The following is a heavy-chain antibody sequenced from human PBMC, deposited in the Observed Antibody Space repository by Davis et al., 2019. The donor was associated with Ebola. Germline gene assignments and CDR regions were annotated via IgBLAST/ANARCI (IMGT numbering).Heavy chain of an antibody. CDR1: GGSISSGDYY. CDR3: ARVERGYRAFDI. V-gene: IGHV4-30-4*01. D-gene: IGHD6-13*01. CDR2: IYYSGST. Sequence: PSETLSLTCTVSGGSISSGDYYWSWIRQPPGKGLEWIGYIYYSGSTYYNPSLKSRVTISVDTSKNQFSLKLSSVTAADTAVYYCARVERGYRAFDIWGQGTMVTVSS. J-gene: IGHJ3*02.